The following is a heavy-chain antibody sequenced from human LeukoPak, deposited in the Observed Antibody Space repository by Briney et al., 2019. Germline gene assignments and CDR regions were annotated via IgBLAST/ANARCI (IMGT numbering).Heavy chain of an antibody. J-gene: IGHJ4*02. Sequence: GGSLRLSCVASGFAFSSAWMNWVRQAPGKGLEWVGRIQSKANGGTTDYAAPVKGRFTISRDDSKNTLYLQMNSLKTEDTAVYYCTTWEEVVVAATPTQDYWGQGTLVTVSS. CDR2: IQSKANGGTT. V-gene: IGHV3-15*01. D-gene: IGHD2-15*01. CDR1: GFAFSSAW. CDR3: TTWEEVVVAATPTQDY.